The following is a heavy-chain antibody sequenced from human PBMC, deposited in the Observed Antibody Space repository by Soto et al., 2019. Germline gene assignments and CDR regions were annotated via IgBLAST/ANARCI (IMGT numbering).Heavy chain of an antibody. D-gene: IGHD2-15*01. CDR3: AHKGGRGAGIDV. Sequence: QITLKESGPTLVKPTQTLTLTCTFSGFSLSTTGVGVGWIRQPPGKALEWLALIYWDDDYRYSASLKSRLTVTKDTAKNQVVLTMTNMDPVDTATYYCAHKGGRGAGIDVWGQGTTVTVSS. J-gene: IGHJ6*02. CDR2: IYWDDDY. V-gene: IGHV2-5*02. CDR1: GFSLSTTGVG.